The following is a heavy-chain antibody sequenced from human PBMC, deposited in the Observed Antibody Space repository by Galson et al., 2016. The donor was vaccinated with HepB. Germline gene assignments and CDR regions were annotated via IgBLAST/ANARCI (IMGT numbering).Heavy chain of an antibody. CDR3: ARERGSEVDGPDFYLDS. J-gene: IGHJ4*02. Sequence: SVKVSCKASGDSFNNYAVSWVRQAPGQGLEWMGRIIPMIGITNYAQKFQGRVTIAANKPTSTVYLELSSLKSDDTALYYCARERGSEVDGPDFYLDSWGQGTLVTVSS. CDR2: IIPMIGIT. CDR1: GDSFNNYA. V-gene: IGHV1-69*04. D-gene: IGHD1-14*01.